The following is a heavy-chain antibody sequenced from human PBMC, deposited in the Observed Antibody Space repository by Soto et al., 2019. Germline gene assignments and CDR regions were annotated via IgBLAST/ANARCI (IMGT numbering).Heavy chain of an antibody. J-gene: IGHJ4*02. CDR2: ISAYNGNT. D-gene: IGHD3-22*01. V-gene: IGHV1-18*01. CDR1: GYTFTSYG. CDR3: ARRAIHYYDSSGYWSFDY. Sequence: ASVKVSCKASGYTFTSYGISWVRQAPGQGLEWMGWISAYNGNTNYAQKLQGRVTMTTDTSTSTAYMELRSLRSDDTAVYYCARRAIHYYDSSGYWSFDYWGQGTLVTVSA.